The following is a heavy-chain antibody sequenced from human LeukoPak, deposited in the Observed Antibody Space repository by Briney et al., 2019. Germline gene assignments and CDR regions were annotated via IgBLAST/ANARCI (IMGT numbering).Heavy chain of an antibody. J-gene: IGHJ3*02. CDR3: ARDLADYDILTGYYLPDAFDI. CDR1: GFTFSSYA. CDR2: ISGSGGST. V-gene: IGHV3-23*01. D-gene: IGHD3-9*01. Sequence: GGSLRLSCAASGFTFSSYAMSWVRQAPGKGLEWVSAISGSGGSTYYADSVKGRFTISRDNSKNTLYLQMNSLGAEDTAVYYCARDLADYDILTGYYLPDAFDIWGQGTMVTVSS.